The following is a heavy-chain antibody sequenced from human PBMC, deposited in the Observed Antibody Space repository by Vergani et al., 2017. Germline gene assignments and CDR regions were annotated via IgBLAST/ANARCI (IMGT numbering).Heavy chain of an antibody. CDR1: GGTFSSYA. Sequence: QVQLVQSGAEVKKPGSSVKVSCKASGGTFSSYAISWVRQAPGQGLEWMGGIIPIVGTANYAQKFQGRVTITADESTSTAYMEMSSLRSEDTAVYYCARQDNYYDSSGYYSGHFDYWGQGTLVTVSS. D-gene: IGHD3-22*01. CDR3: ARQDNYYDSSGYYSGHFDY. J-gene: IGHJ4*02. CDR2: IIPIVGTA. V-gene: IGHV1-69*01.